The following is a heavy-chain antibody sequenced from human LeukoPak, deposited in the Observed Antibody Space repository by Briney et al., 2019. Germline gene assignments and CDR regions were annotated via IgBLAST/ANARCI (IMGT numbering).Heavy chain of an antibody. Sequence: ASVKVSCKASGYTFTSYAMNWVRQAPGQGLEWVGWINTNTGNPTYAQGFTGRFVFSLDTSVSTAYLQISSLKAEDTAVYYCARVPRLWFGGPEGAFDIWGQGTMVTVSS. CDR1: GYTFTSYA. J-gene: IGHJ3*02. CDR2: INTNTGNP. V-gene: IGHV7-4-1*02. D-gene: IGHD3-10*01. CDR3: ARVPRLWFGGPEGAFDI.